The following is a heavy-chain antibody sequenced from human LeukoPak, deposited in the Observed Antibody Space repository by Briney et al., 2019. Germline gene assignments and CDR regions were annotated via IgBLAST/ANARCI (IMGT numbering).Heavy chain of an antibody. Sequence: PGGSLRLPCAASGFRLSSYWMSWVRQAPGKGLEWVANIKYDGSGKYYVDSVKGRFTISRDDAKNSLYLEMNSLRAEDTAVYYCARDLFSGSYQEDFWGQGTLVTVSS. CDR2: IKYDGSGK. CDR1: GFRLSSYW. V-gene: IGHV3-7*01. CDR3: ARDLFSGSYQEDF. D-gene: IGHD1-26*01. J-gene: IGHJ4*02.